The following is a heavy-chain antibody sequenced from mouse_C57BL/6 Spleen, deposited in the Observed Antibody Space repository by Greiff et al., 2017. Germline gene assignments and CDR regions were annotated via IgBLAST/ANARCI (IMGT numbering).Heavy chain of an antibody. Sequence: EVKLMESGEGLVKPGGSLKLSCAASGFTFSSYAMSWVRQTPEKRLEWVAYISSGGDYIYYADTVKGRFTISRDNARNTLYLQMSSLKSEDTAMYYCTRGGGSSSWFAYWGQGTLVTVSA. CDR2: ISSGGDYI. D-gene: IGHD1-1*01. J-gene: IGHJ3*01. CDR3: TRGGGSSSWFAY. CDR1: GFTFSSYA. V-gene: IGHV5-9-1*02.